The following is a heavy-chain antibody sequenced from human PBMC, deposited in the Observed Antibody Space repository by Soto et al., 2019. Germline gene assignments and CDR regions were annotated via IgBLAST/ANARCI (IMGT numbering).Heavy chain of an antibody. D-gene: IGHD3-3*01. V-gene: IGHV4-59*01. Sequence: SETLSVTCTVAGGSISTYYWSWIRKPPGKGLEWIGYIYYSGSTNYNPSLKSRVTISVDTSKNQFSLKLSSVSAADTAVYYCARDGSRYDFWSGPYYFDYWGQGTLVTVSS. CDR2: IYYSGST. CDR3: ARDGSRYDFWSGPYYFDY. CDR1: GGSISTYY. J-gene: IGHJ4*02.